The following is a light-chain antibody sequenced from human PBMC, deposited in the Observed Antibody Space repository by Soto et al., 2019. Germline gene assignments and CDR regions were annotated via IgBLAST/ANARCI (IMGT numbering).Light chain of an antibody. CDR3: XXYNSYLYT. CDR1: QSISSW. J-gene: IGKJ2*01. V-gene: IGKV1-5*03. Sequence: DIQMTQSPSTLSASVGDRVTITCRASQSISSWLAWYQQKPGKAPKLLIYKASSLESWVPSSFSGSGSGTXXXXXXXXXXXXXFXTXXXXXYNSYLYTFGQGTKLEIK. CDR2: KAS.